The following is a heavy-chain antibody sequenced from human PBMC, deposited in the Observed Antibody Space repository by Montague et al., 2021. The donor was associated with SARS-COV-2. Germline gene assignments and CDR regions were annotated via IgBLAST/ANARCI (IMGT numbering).Heavy chain of an antibody. CDR3: ARSHDYRGNDYFDS. Sequence: SETLSLTCAVYGGPLSGFYWTWIRQAPGKGLEWVGEITHGGSTSYSPALKSRLTISLDTSKNQFSLKLDSVTAADTATYYCARSHDYRGNDYFDSWGQGALVIVSP. CDR2: ITHGGST. CDR1: GGPLSGFY. D-gene: IGHD4-23*01. J-gene: IGHJ4*02. V-gene: IGHV4-34*01.